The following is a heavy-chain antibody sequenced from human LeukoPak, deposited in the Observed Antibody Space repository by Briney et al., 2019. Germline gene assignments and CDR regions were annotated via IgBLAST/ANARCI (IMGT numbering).Heavy chain of an antibody. CDR1: GGSISSGDYY. CDR3: ASRIFLYGDLVVDY. CDR2: IYYSGST. Sequence: PSETLSLTCTVSGGSISSGDYYWSWIRQPPGKGLEWIGYIYYSGSTYYNPSLKSRVSISVDTSKNQFSLKLSSVTAADTAVYYCASRIFLYGDLVVDYWGQGTLVTVSS. V-gene: IGHV4-30-4*01. J-gene: IGHJ4*02. D-gene: IGHD4-17*01.